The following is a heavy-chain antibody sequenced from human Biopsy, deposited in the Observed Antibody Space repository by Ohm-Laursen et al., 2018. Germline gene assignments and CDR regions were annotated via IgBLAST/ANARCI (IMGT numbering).Heavy chain of an antibody. CDR3: ARNTGWYGDLYYFDY. V-gene: IGHV1-46*01. D-gene: IGHD6-19*01. CDR1: GYSFTSHY. J-gene: IGHJ4*02. Sequence: ASVKVSCKASGYSFTSHYMHWVRQAPGQGLEWMGMINPSGSTTSYPQIFQDRVTMTRDTSKSTVYMELSSLRSADTAVYFCARNTGWYGDLYYFDYWGQGTLVTVSS. CDR2: INPSGSTT.